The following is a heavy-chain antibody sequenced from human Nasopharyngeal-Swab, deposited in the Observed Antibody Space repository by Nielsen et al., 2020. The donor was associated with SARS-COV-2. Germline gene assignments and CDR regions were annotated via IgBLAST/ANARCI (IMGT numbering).Heavy chain of an antibody. CDR3: ARSTSSSWYRPLDY. V-gene: IGHV3-11*03. J-gene: IGHJ4*02. CDR1: GFTFSSYE. Sequence: GESLKISCAASGFTFSSYEMSWIRQAPGKGLEWVSYISRSSCYTDYADSVKGRFTISRDNAKNSLYLQMDNLRAEDTAVYYCARSTSSSWYRPLDYWGQGTLV. D-gene: IGHD6-13*01. CDR2: ISRSSCYT.